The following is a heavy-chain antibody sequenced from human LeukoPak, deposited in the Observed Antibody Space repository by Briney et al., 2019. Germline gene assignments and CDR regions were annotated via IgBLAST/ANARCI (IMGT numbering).Heavy chain of an antibody. D-gene: IGHD5-18*01. V-gene: IGHV1-18*01. Sequence: EASVKVSCKASGYTFSSYGIGWVRQAPRQGLEWMGWTTAGNGNTNYAQKVQGRVTMTTDTSTSTAYMELRSLRSDDTAVYFCARDLARGYSYGYNAFDIWGQGTMVTVSS. CDR1: GYTFSSYG. CDR2: TTAGNGNT. J-gene: IGHJ3*02. CDR3: ARDLARGYSYGYNAFDI.